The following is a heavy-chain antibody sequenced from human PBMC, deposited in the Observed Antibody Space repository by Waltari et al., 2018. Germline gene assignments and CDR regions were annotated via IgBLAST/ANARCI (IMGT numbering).Heavy chain of an antibody. CDR1: GGTFSSYA. J-gene: IGHJ5*02. Sequence: QVQLVQSGAEVKKPGSSVKVSCKASGGTFSSYAISWVRQAPGQGLEWMGWSIPIFGTANYAQKFQGRVTITADESTSTAYMELSSLRSEDTAVYYCARVREMATIEWFDPWGQGTLVTVSS. D-gene: IGHD5-12*01. V-gene: IGHV1-69*12. CDR3: ARVREMATIEWFDP. CDR2: SIPIFGTA.